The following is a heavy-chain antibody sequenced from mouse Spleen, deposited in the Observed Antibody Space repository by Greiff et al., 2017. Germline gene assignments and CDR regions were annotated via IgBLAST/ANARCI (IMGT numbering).Heavy chain of an antibody. CDR1: GYTFTDYN. V-gene: IGHV1-18*01. CDR2: INPNNGGT. J-gene: IGHJ4*01. D-gene: IGHD2-4*01. Sequence: EVQLQQSGPELVKPGASVKIPCKASGYTFTDYNMDWVKQSHGKSLEWIGDINPNNGGTIYNQKFKGKATLTVDKSSSTAYMELRSLTSEDTAVYYCASSLYDYDEGYAMDYWGQGTSVTVSS. CDR3: ASSLYDYDEGYAMDY.